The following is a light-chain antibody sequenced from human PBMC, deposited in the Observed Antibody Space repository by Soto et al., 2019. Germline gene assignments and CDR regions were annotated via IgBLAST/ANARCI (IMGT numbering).Light chain of an antibody. CDR3: SSYTSSSTLV. J-gene: IGLJ3*02. V-gene: IGLV2-14*01. CDR1: SSDVGGYNY. Sequence: QSALTQPASVSGSPGQSITISCTGTSSDVGGYNYVSWYQQHPGKAPKLMIYDVINRPSGVSSRFSGSKSGNTASLTISGLQAEDEAEYYCSSYTSSSTLVFGGGTQLTVL. CDR2: DVI.